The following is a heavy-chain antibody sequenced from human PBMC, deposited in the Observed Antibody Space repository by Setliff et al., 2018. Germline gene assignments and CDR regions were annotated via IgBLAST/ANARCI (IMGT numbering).Heavy chain of an antibody. CDR2: VYTNGGS. J-gene: IGHJ6*03. CDR1: GYSISSGSYY. Sequence: PSETLSLTCAVSGYSISSGSYYWSWIRHPAGKGLEWIGRVYTNGGSDYNPFLKSRVSISLDTSKNQFSLKLISVTAADTAVYYCARANKKLDYYYYYYMDVWGKGTTVTVSS. D-gene: IGHD1-1*01. CDR3: ARANKKLDYYYYYYMDV. V-gene: IGHV4-61*02.